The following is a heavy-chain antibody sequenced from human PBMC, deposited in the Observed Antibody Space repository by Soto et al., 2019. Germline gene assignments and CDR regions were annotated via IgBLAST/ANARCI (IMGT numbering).Heavy chain of an antibody. CDR1: GFTFSGSA. V-gene: IGHV3-73*02. CDR3: TSFEYSSSGGYFDY. D-gene: IGHD6-6*01. Sequence: EVQLVESGGGLVQPGGSLKLSCAASGFTFSGSAMHWVRQASGKGLEWVGRIRSKANSYATAYAASVKGRFTISRDDSMNTAYLQLNSLITEDTAVYYCTSFEYSSSGGYFDYWVHGTLVTVSS. J-gene: IGHJ4*01. CDR2: IRSKANSYAT.